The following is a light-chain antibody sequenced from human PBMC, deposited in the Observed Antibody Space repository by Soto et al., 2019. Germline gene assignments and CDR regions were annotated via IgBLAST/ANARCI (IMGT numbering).Light chain of an antibody. CDR3: CSYGGSRAV. CDR1: SSDVGSHNL. Sequence: QSVLTQPASVSGSPGPSITISCTGTSSDVGSHNLVSWYQQHPGQAPKLMIYEVSKRPLGVSARFSASKSGNTASLTISGLQAEDEADDSCCSYGGSRAVFGGGTQLTVL. V-gene: IGLV2-23*02. J-gene: IGLJ7*01. CDR2: EVS.